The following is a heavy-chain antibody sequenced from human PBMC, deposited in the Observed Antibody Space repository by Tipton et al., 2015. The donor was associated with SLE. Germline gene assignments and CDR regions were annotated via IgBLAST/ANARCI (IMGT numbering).Heavy chain of an antibody. V-gene: IGHV3-48*03. J-gene: IGHJ4*02. Sequence: SLRLSCVASGFTFSNYEFNWVRQAPGKGLEWLSYISAENIINYAGSVKGRFTMSRDNTKNALYLQMNSLRADDTAVYYCARERTSCAGDCHDYWGQGTLVTVST. CDR1: GFTFSNYE. CDR3: ARERTSCAGDCHDY. D-gene: IGHD2-21*01. CDR2: ISAENII.